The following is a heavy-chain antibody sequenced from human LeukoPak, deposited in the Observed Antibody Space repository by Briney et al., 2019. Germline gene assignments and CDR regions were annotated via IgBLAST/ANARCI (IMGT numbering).Heavy chain of an antibody. V-gene: IGHV3-23*01. J-gene: IGHJ3*02. CDR2: ISGSGGST. Sequence: GGSLRLSCAASGFTVSSNYMSWVRQAPGKGLEWVSAISGSGGSTYYADSVKGRFTISRDNSKNTLYLQMNSLRAEDTAVYYCAKGRGIVATIGNAFDIWGQGTMVTVSS. CDR1: GFTVSSNY. CDR3: AKGRGIVATIGNAFDI. D-gene: IGHD5-12*01.